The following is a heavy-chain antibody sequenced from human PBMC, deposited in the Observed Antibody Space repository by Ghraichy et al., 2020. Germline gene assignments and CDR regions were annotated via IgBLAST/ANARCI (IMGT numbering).Heavy chain of an antibody. CDR3: AKDLAYYYDSSGRPGYFDY. J-gene: IGHJ4*02. V-gene: IGHV3-23*01. Sequence: GGPLRLSCAASGFTFSSYAMSWVRQAPGKGLEWVSAISGSGGSTYYADSVKGRFTISRDNSKNTLYLQMNSLRAEDTAVYYCAKDLAYYYDSSGRPGYFDYWGQGTLVTVSS. D-gene: IGHD3-22*01. CDR1: GFTFSSYA. CDR2: ISGSGGST.